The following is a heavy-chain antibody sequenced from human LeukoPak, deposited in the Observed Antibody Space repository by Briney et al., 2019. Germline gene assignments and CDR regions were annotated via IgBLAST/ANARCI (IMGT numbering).Heavy chain of an antibody. CDR2: ISSSSSTI. CDR1: GFTFSSYS. CDR3: ARGTPYFDY. Sequence: GGSLRLSCAASGFTFSSYSMNWVRQAPGKGLEWVSYISSSSSTIYYADSVKGRFTISRDNAKNPLYLQMNSLRDEDTAVYYCARGTPYFDYWGQGTLVTVSS. J-gene: IGHJ4*02. V-gene: IGHV3-48*02.